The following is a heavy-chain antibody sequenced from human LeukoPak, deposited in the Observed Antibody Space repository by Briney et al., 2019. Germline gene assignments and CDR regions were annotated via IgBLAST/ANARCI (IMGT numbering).Heavy chain of an antibody. J-gene: IGHJ4*02. D-gene: IGHD6-19*01. CDR3: ATKQWLAPPPDS. V-gene: IGHV3-74*01. CDR2: INTDGTVT. Sequence: GGSLRLSCAASGFTFSNYWMHWVRQAPGKGLESVSRINTDGTVTTYADSVKGRFTVSRDNADNTMFLQMNSVRDEDTAVYYCATKQWLAPPPDSWGQGTPVTVSS. CDR1: GFTFSNYW.